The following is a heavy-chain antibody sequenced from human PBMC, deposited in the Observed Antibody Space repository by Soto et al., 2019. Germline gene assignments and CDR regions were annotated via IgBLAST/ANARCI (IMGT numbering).Heavy chain of an antibody. CDR3: ARDGHGMDV. CDR1: GGSVSTGSYN. CDR2: IFFTGSA. J-gene: IGHJ6*02. V-gene: IGHV4-61*01. Sequence: PSETLSLTCTVSGGSVSTGSYNWSWIRLPPGKTLEWIGNIFFTGSAHYNPSLNNRVTMSVDTSKDQFSLTLTSVTAADTAVYYCARDGHGMDVWGQGTTVTVSS.